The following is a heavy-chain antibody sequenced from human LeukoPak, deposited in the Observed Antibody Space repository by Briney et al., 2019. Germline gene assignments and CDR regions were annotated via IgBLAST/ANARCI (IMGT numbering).Heavy chain of an antibody. CDR2: INPRGGSM. CDR3: ARDPPYDTSGYYFDY. J-gene: IGHJ4*02. Sequence: ASVKVSCKASGYTFTSYYMHWVRQAPGQGLEWMGIINPRGGSMSYAQKFQGRVTMTRDTSTSTVYMELSSLRSEDTAVYYCARDPPYDTSGYYFDYWGQGTLVTVSS. CDR1: GYTFTSYY. D-gene: IGHD3-22*01. V-gene: IGHV1-46*01.